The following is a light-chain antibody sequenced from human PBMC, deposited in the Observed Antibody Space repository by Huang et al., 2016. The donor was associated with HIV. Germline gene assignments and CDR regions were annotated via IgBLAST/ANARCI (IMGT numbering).Light chain of an antibody. CDR1: QSVSSY. Sequence: EIVLTQSPATLSLSPGERATLSCRASQSVSSYLAWYQQKPGQAPRLLIYYASNMATCIPARFSGSGSGTDCTLTISSLEPEDFAVYYCQQRSNWPTFGQGTRLEIK. CDR3: QQRSNWPT. J-gene: IGKJ5*01. CDR2: YAS. V-gene: IGKV3-11*01.